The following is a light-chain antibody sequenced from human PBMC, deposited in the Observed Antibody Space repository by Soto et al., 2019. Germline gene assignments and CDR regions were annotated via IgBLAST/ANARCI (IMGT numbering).Light chain of an antibody. CDR1: QNIRH. V-gene: IGKV3-20*01. Sequence: EIVLTQSPGTLSLSPGETATLSCRASQNIRHLAWYQQKLGQAPRLLISDASRATGVPDRFSCSGSGTDYTLTITRLEPEDGAVYYCQQYGSSPPYTFGQGTKLEIK. CDR3: QQYGSSPPYT. CDR2: DA. J-gene: IGKJ2*01.